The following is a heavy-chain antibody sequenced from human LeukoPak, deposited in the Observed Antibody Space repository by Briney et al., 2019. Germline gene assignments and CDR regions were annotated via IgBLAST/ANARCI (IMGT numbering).Heavy chain of an antibody. V-gene: IGHV3-53*01. D-gene: IGHD5-12*01. Sequence: GGSLRLSCAASGFTVSSNYMSWVRQAPGKGLEWVSVIYSGGDTYYADSVKGRFTISRDNSKNTLYLQMNTLRAEETAVYYCARASGYSGYDPFDYWGQGTLVTVSS. CDR3: ARASGYSGYDPFDY. J-gene: IGHJ4*02. CDR2: IYSGGDT. CDR1: GFTVSSNY.